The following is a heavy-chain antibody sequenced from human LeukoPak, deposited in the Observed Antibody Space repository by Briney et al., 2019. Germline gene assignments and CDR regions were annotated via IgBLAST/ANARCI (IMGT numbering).Heavy chain of an antibody. V-gene: IGHV1-69*06. D-gene: IGHD6-6*01. CDR1: GGTFRNSI. J-gene: IGHJ4*02. CDR3: ARDKGTSYLSSFDY. Sequence: ASVKVSCKASGGTFRNSIITWVRQAPGHGLEWMGGITPIFGTTNYAQRFQGRVTITADKSTTTAYMELTSLRAADTAVYYCARDKGTSYLSSFDYWGQGTLVTVSS. CDR2: ITPIFGTT.